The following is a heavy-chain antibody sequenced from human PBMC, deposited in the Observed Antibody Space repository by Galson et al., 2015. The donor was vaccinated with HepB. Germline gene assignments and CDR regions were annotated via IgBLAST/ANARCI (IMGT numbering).Heavy chain of an antibody. CDR2: ISGSGGST. CDR3: AKQRATVTTLGLDY. Sequence: SLRLSCAASGFTFSSYAMSWVRQAPGRGLEWVSAISGSGGSTYYADSVKGRFTISRDNSKNTLYLQMNSLRAEDTAVYYCAKQRATVTTLGLDYWGQGTLVTASS. CDR1: GFTFSSYA. V-gene: IGHV3-23*01. J-gene: IGHJ4*02. D-gene: IGHD4-17*01.